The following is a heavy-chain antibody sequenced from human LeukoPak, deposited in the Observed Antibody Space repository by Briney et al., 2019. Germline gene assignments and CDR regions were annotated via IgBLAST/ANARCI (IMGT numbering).Heavy chain of an antibody. CDR3: ARSVAAAGTSGRENDY. CDR1: GFTFTGYY. CDR2: INPNSGGT. V-gene: IGHV1-2*02. J-gene: IGHJ4*02. Sequence: ASVKVSCKASGFTFTGYYMHWVRQAPGQGLEWMGWINPNSGGTNYAQKFRGRVTMTRDTSISTAYMELSRLRSDDTAVYYCARSVAAAGTSGRENDYWGQRTLVTVSS. D-gene: IGHD6-13*01.